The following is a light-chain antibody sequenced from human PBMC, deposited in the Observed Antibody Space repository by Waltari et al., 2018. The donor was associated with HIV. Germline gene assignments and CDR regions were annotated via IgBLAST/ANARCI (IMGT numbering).Light chain of an antibody. CDR3: QQLGT. CDR2: SAS. V-gene: IGKV1-9*01. Sequence: DLQLTQSPSFLSASVGDRVTISCRASEGIRGYLAWYQQKLGEAPRLLIHSASILQSGVPSRFSGSGSGTEFTLTISSLQSEDVATYYCQQLGTFGGGTKVDIK. J-gene: IGKJ4*01. CDR1: EGIRGY.